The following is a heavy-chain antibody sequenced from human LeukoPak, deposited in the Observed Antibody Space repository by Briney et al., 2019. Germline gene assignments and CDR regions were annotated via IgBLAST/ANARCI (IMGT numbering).Heavy chain of an antibody. Sequence: GSSLRLSCAASGFAFYDYAMHWVRQAPGKGLEWVAVIAYNGNPTIYTDCVKGRFTISRDNSKNTLFLQMDSLTTEDTAVYYCARDPVGGIPDYLDLWGQGTLVTVSS. V-gene: IGHV3-30*04. CDR1: GFAFYDYA. D-gene: IGHD3-10*01. CDR2: IAYNGNPT. J-gene: IGHJ4*02. CDR3: ARDPVGGIPDYLDL.